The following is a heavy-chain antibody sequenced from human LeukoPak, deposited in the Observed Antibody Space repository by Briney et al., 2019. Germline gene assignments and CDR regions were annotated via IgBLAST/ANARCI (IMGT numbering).Heavy chain of an antibody. Sequence: SETLSLTCTVSGGSISSGSYYWSWIRQPAGKGLEWIGRIYTRGSTNYNPSLKSRVTISVDTSKNQFSLKLSSVTAADTAVYYCARVSRAVPPSFYYFDYWGQGTLVTVSS. V-gene: IGHV4-61*02. CDR1: GGSISSGSYY. D-gene: IGHD6-19*01. CDR3: ARVSRAVPPSFYYFDY. J-gene: IGHJ4*02. CDR2: IYTRGST.